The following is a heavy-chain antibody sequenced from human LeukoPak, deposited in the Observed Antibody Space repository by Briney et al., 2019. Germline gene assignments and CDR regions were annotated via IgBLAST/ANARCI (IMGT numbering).Heavy chain of an antibody. D-gene: IGHD2-15*01. Sequence: SETLSLTCTVSGGSISSGGYYWSWIRQHPGKGLEWIGYIYYSGSTYYNPSLKSRVTISVDTSKNQFSLELSSVTAADTAVYYCARLPIADCSGGSCYSYCFDYWGQGTLVTVSS. CDR3: ARLPIADCSGGSCYSYCFDY. CDR1: GGSISSGGYY. CDR2: IYYSGST. J-gene: IGHJ4*02. V-gene: IGHV4-31*03.